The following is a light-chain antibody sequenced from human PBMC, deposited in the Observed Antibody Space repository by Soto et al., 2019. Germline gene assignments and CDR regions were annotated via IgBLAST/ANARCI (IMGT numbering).Light chain of an antibody. J-gene: IGLJ1*01. V-gene: IGLV2-23*01. CDR3: CSYESSSTYV. Sequence: QSVLTQPASVSGSPGQSITISCTGTSSVVGSYNLVSWYQQHPGKAPKLMIYEGTKRPSGVSDRFSGSRSGNTASLTISGLQAEDEADYYCCSYESSSTYVFGTGTEVTVL. CDR2: EGT. CDR1: SSVVGSYNL.